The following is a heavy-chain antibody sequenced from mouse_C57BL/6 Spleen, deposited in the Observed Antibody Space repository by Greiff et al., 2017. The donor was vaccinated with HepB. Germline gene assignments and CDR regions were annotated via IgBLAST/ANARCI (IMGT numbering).Heavy chain of an antibody. J-gene: IGHJ3*01. CDR2: IDPSDSYT. Sequence: QVQLQQPGAELVKPGASVKLSCKASGYTFTSYWMQWVKQRPGQGLEWMGEIDPSDSYTNYNHKLKGKATLTVDTAYSTAYMQLSSLTSEDSAVYYCARLRDSSGPSWFAYWGQVTLVTVSA. V-gene: IGHV1-50*01. CDR1: GYTFTSYW. D-gene: IGHD3-2*02. CDR3: ARLRDSSGPSWFAY.